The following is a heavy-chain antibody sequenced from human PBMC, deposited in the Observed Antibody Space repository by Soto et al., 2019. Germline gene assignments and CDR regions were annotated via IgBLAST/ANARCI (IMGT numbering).Heavy chain of an antibody. D-gene: IGHD2-15*01. CDR2: MFYGVST. CDR1: GSSINSSGYY. V-gene: IGHV4-39*07. Sequence: SXSLSITCTFSGSSINSSGYYWGWIRKPPGKGLEWIGSMFYGVSTYYNPSLKSRITLSVDTSKTQFSLNLSSVTVADTAGYFCARKQAGYFSGIDYWGQGTRVTVSS. CDR3: ARKQAGYFSGIDY. J-gene: IGHJ4*02.